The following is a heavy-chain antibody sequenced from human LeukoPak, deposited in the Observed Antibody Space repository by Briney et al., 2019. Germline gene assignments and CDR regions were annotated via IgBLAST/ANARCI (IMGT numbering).Heavy chain of an antibody. J-gene: IGHJ4*02. Sequence: GASVKVSCKASGYTFTGYYMHWVRQAPGQGLEWMGWNNPNSGGTNYAQKFQGRVTMTRDTSISTAYMELSRLRSDDTAVYYCARDLWLGQQLTQGNYWGQGTLVTVSS. V-gene: IGHV1-2*02. CDR2: NNPNSGGT. D-gene: IGHD6-13*01. CDR1: GYTFTGYY. CDR3: ARDLWLGQQLTQGNY.